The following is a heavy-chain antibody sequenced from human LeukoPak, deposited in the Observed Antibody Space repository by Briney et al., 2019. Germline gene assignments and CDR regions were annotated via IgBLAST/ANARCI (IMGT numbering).Heavy chain of an antibody. V-gene: IGHV4-34*01. Sequence: SETLSLTCAVYGGSFSGYYWSWIRQPPGKGLEWVGEINHSGSTNYNPSLKSRVTISVDTSKNQFSLKLSSVTAADTAVYYCARDGGYSNPYYYYYYYMDFWGKGTTVTVSS. CDR1: GGSFSGYY. CDR2: INHSGST. J-gene: IGHJ6*03. CDR3: ARDGGYSNPYYYYYYYMDF. D-gene: IGHD4-11*01.